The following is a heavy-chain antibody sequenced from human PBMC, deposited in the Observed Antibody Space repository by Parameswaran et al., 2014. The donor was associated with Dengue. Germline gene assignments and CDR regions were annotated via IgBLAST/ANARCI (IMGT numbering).Heavy chain of an antibody. CDR3: ARGLGSRLTQMTAGYWYFDL. D-gene: IGHD2-21*02. V-gene: IGHV1-46*01. Sequence: WVRQAPGQGLEWMGIINPSGGSTSYAQKFQGRVTMTRDTSTSTVYMELSSLRSEDTAVYYCARGLGSRLTQMTAGYWYFDLWGRGTLVTVSS. CDR2: INPSGGST. J-gene: IGHJ2*01.